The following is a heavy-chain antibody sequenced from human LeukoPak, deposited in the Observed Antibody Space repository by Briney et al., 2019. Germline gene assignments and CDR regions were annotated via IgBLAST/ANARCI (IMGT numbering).Heavy chain of an antibody. Sequence: ASVTVSCTSSGGTFSSYAISWMRQAPGQGLEWMGGIIPVFGTAKYAQKFQGRVAISADESTSAYYMELSSMRAEDTAVYYCARSPSSSYYLWHFDHWGQGTLVTVSS. J-gene: IGHJ4*02. D-gene: IGHD3-22*01. CDR2: IIPVFGTA. CDR3: ARSPSSSYYLWHFDH. V-gene: IGHV1-69*01. CDR1: GGTFSSYA.